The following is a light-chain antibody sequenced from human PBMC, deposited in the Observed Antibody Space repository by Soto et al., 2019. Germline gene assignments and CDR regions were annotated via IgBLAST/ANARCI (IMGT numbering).Light chain of an antibody. CDR1: SSDIGTYNF. V-gene: IGLV2-14*01. Sequence: QSVLTQPASVSGSPGQSITISCTGTSSDIGTYNFVSWYQQHPGKAPKLMIYEVSDRPSGVSDRFSGSKSDNTASLSISGLQADDEADYYCCSYAGTSTYVFGTGTKLTVL. J-gene: IGLJ1*01. CDR2: EVS. CDR3: CSYAGTSTYV.